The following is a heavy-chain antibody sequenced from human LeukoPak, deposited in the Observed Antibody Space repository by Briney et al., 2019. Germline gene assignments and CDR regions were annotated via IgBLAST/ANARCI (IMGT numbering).Heavy chain of an antibody. D-gene: IGHD2-15*01. Sequence: PGGSLRLSCAASGFTFSNSAMSWVRQAPGKGLEWVSDINGSGGNTYYADSVKGRFTISRDNSKNTVYLQMNSLKTEDTAVYYCTSGGSQKYYFDYWGQGTLVTVSS. CDR1: GFTFSNSA. CDR2: INGSGGNT. CDR3: TSGGSQKYYFDY. V-gene: IGHV3-23*01. J-gene: IGHJ4*02.